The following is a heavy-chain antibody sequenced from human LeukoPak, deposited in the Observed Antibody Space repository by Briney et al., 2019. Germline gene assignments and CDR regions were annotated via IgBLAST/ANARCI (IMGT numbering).Heavy chain of an antibody. V-gene: IGHV3-74*01. CDR2: INSDGSST. CDR3: AKDFGSAWSRLFY. J-gene: IGHJ4*02. CDR1: GFTFSSYW. D-gene: IGHD6-19*01. Sequence: GGSLRLSCAASGFTFSSYWMHWVRQAPGKGLVWVSRINSDGSSTNYADSVKGRFSISRDNSKNTLSLQMHTLRAEDTAVYFCAKDFGSAWSRLFYWGQGTLVTVSS.